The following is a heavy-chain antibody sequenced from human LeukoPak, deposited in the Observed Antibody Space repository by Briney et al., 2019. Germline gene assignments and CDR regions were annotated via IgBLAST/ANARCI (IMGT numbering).Heavy chain of an antibody. D-gene: IGHD3-22*01. CDR2: IGGSGTST. Sequence: GGSLRLSCAASGFTFSSYAMSWVRQAPGKGLEWVSVIGGSGTSTYYADSVKGRFTISRDNSKNMLYLQMNSLRVEDTAIYYCAKVSVVAGRNAFDIWGQGTMVTVSS. CDR3: AKVSVVAGRNAFDI. V-gene: IGHV3-23*01. J-gene: IGHJ3*02. CDR1: GFTFSSYA.